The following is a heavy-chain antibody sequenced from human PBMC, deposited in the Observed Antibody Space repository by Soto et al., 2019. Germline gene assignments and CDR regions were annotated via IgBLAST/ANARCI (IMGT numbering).Heavy chain of an antibody. CDR2: IYHRGST. J-gene: IGHJ4*02. Sequence: SETLSLTCAVSGGSISSGGYSWSWIRQPPGKGLEWLGYIYHRGSTYYNPSLKSRVTISVDRSKNQCSLKLSSVTAADTAVYYCDRITMVRGVIRYCDHWGQGTLVTTSS. V-gene: IGHV4-30-2*01. CDR3: DRITMVRGVIRYCDH. CDR1: GGSISSGGYS. D-gene: IGHD3-10*01.